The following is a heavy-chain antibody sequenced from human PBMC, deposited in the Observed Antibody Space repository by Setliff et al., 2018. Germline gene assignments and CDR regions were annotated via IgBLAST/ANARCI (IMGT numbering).Heavy chain of an antibody. CDR2: SSTSGDT. CDR1: GGSISGDS. D-gene: IGHD3-10*01. CDR3: ARHVGIRGRGYNYYYYYMDV. V-gene: IGHV4-4*08. J-gene: IGHJ6*03. Sequence: PSETLSLTCTVSGGSISGDSWSWIRQPPGKGLEWIGYSSTSGDTYYNPSLKTRVTMSVDTSRNQFSLKLSSVTATDTAVYYCARHVGIRGRGYNYYYYYMDVWGKGTTVTVSS.